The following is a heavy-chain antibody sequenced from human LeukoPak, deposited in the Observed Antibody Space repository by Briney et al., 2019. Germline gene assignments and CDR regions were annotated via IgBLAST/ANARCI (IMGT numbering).Heavy chain of an antibody. CDR1: GGTFSSYA. J-gene: IGHJ4*02. D-gene: IGHD3-10*01. CDR3: ASYGSGRDFDY. Sequence: SVKVSCKASGGTFSSYAISWVRQAPGQGLEWMGRIIPIFGTANYAQKFQGRVTITTDESTSTAYMELSSLRSEDTAVYYCASYGSGRDFDYWGQGTLVTVSS. CDR2: IIPIFGTA. V-gene: IGHV1-69*05.